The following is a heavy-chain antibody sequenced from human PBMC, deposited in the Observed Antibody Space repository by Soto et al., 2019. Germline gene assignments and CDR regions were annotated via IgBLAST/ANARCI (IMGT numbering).Heavy chain of an antibody. D-gene: IGHD3-10*01. J-gene: IGHJ6*02. V-gene: IGHV4-59*01. CDR1: GGSISRYY. CDR2: IYNSGST. CDR3: ARARITMVREVIKYNMDV. Sequence: PSETLSLTCTVSGGSISRYYWSWIRRPPGKGLEWIGYIYNSGSTHSNPSLQSRVTISVDTSKNQFSLKLSSVTAADTGIYYCARARITMVREVIKYNMDVWGQGTTVTVSS.